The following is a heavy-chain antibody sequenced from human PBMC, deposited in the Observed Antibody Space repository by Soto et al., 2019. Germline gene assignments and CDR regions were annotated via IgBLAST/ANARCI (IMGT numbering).Heavy chain of an antibody. D-gene: IGHD2-2*01. V-gene: IGHV4-34*01. CDR2: INHSGST. Sequence: TEPLSLTCAVYGGSYSGYYWSWISQPPGKGLEWIGEINHSGSTNYNPSLKSRVTISVDTSKNQFSLKLSSVTAADTAVYYCARGQGDIVVVPAASTHGMDVWGQGTTVTV. J-gene: IGHJ6*02. CDR3: ARGQGDIVVVPAASTHGMDV. CDR1: GGSYSGYY.